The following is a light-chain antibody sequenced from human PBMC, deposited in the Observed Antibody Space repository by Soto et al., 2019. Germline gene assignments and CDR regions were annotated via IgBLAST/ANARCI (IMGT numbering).Light chain of an antibody. CDR1: QSVLYSSNNKNY. V-gene: IGKV4-1*01. J-gene: IGKJ1*01. CDR3: QQYYSTPQT. Sequence: DIVMTQSPDSLAVSLGERATINCKSSQSVLYSSNNKNYLAWYQQKPGQPPKLLIYWAPTRESGVPDRFSGSGSGTDFTLPISSVQAEDVAVYDCQQYYSTPQTFGQGTKVEIK. CDR2: WAP.